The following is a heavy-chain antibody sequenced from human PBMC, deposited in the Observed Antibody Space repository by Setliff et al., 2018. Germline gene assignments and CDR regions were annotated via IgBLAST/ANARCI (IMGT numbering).Heavy chain of an antibody. V-gene: IGHV4-39*02. Sequence: PSETLSLTCTVSGGSITSGRYYWGWIRQPPGQGLERIASIHYSENTYYNPSVKIRVTISLDTSKNHFPLKLDSVTAADTALYYCARSPSSGAYWNPRPFYSDYWARGTLVTVSS. CDR1: GGSITSGRYY. CDR3: ARSPSSGAYWNPRPFYSDY. CDR2: IHYSENT. J-gene: IGHJ4*02. D-gene: IGHD1-26*01.